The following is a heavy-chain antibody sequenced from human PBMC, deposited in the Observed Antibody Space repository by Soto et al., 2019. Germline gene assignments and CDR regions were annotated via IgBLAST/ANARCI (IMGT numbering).Heavy chain of an antibody. Sequence: QPGGSLRLSCAASGFTFSSYWMHWVRQAPGKGLVWVSRINSDGSSTSYADSVKGRFTISRDNAKNTLYLQMKSLRAEDTAVYYCARSPLKTTLYYMDVWGKGTTVTVSS. V-gene: IGHV3-74*01. CDR2: INSDGSST. CDR3: ARSPLKTTLYYMDV. J-gene: IGHJ6*03. CDR1: GFTFSSYW. D-gene: IGHD4-17*01.